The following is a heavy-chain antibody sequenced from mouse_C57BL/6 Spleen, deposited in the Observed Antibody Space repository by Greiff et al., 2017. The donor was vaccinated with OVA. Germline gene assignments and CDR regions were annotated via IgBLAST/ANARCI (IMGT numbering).Heavy chain of an antibody. D-gene: IGHD2-13*01. V-gene: IGHV2-6-1*01. CDR1: GFSFTSYG. CDR2: LWSDGST. J-gene: IGHJ4*01. CDR3: ARHDCDYYAMDY. Sequence: VLLVESGPGLVAPSQSLSITCTVSGFSFTSYGVHWVRQPPGKGLEWLGVLWSDGSTNYNSALISRLSISQDNTKSQVFLKMNSLQTDDTAMYYCARHDCDYYAMDYWGQGTSVTVSS.